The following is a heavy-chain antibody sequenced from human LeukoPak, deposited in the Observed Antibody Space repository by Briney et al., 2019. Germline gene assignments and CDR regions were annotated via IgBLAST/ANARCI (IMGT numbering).Heavy chain of an antibody. CDR3: AREGKKMAGTRGYYYFYMDV. D-gene: IGHD6-19*01. CDR2: TYYRSKWYN. J-gene: IGHJ6*03. Sequence: PSQTLSLTCAIPGDTVSSYSVAWNWIRQSPSRGLEWLGRTYYRSKWYNEYALSVKSRITINPDTSKNQFSLQLTSVTPEDTAVYYCAREGKKMAGTRGYYYFYMDVWGKGTTVTVSS. V-gene: IGHV6-1*01. CDR1: GDTVSSYSVA.